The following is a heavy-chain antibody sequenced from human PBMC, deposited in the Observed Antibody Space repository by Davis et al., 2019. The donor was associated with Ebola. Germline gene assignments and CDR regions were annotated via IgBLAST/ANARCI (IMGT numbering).Heavy chain of an antibody. D-gene: IGHD3-9*01. J-gene: IGHJ6*02. CDR3: ARDNGRLSYYDILTGYYYYYGMDV. CDR2: ISYDGSNK. Sequence: GGSLRLSCAASGFTFSSYAMHWVRQAPGKGLEWVAVISYDGSNKYYADSVKGRFTISRDNSKNTLYLQMNSLRAEDTAVYYCARDNGRLSYYDILTGYYYYYGMDVWGQGTTVTVSS. V-gene: IGHV3-30-3*01. CDR1: GFTFSSYA.